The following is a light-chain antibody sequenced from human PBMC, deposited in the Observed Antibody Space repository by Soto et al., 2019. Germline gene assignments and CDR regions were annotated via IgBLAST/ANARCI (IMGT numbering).Light chain of an antibody. Sequence: EIVLTQSPGTLSLSPGERATLSCRASQSVTSGHLAWSQQKPGQAPRLLIYGASSRATGIPDRFSGSGSGADFTLTISRLEPEDSAVYYCQQYGSLITFGQGTRLEIK. CDR1: QSVTSGH. CDR3: QQYGSLIT. CDR2: GAS. V-gene: IGKV3-20*01. J-gene: IGKJ5*01.